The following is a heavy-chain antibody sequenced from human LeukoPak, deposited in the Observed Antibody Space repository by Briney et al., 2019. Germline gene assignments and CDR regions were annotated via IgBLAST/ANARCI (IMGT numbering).Heavy chain of an antibody. CDR3: AKDTAIYPDRGYDAFDI. Sequence: GGSLRLSCAASGFTFDDYAMHWVRQAPGKGLEWVSGISWNSGSIGYADSVKGRFTISRDNAKNSLYLQMNSLRAEDTALYYCAKDTAIYPDRGYDAFDIWGQGTMVTVSS. CDR2: ISWNSGSI. D-gene: IGHD5-18*01. CDR1: GFTFDDYA. V-gene: IGHV3-9*01. J-gene: IGHJ3*02.